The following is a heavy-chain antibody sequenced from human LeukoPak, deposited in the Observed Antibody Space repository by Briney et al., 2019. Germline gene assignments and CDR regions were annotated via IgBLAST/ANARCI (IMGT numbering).Heavy chain of an antibody. CDR3: AKTRGGLWTGAFDI. Sequence: QTGGSLRLSCAASGFTFSSYAMSWVRQAPGKGLEWASTISGSGGSTYYADSVKGRFTISRDNSKNTLYLQMNSLRAEDTAVYYCAKTRGGLWTGAFDIWGQGTMVTVSS. CDR2: ISGSGGST. CDR1: GFTFSSYA. D-gene: IGHD3-16*01. V-gene: IGHV3-23*01. J-gene: IGHJ3*02.